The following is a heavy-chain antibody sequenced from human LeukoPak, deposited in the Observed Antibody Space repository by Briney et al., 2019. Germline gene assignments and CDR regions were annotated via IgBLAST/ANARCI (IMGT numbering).Heavy chain of an antibody. V-gene: IGHV3-48*04. D-gene: IGHD3-22*01. J-gene: IGHJ4*02. Sequence: GGSLRLSCAVSGFTLSSYNMNWVRQAPGKGLEWVSYIRNSGNTIYYADSVKGRFTIFRDNANFLLYLQINRLRAEDTAVYYCARASEDSRGHYQGFDSWGQGTRVTVSS. CDR1: GFTLSSYN. CDR3: ARASEDSRGHYQGFDS. CDR2: IRNSGNTI.